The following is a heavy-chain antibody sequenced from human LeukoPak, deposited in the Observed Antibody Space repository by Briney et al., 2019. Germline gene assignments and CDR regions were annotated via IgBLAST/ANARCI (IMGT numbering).Heavy chain of an antibody. CDR3: ARDPVVTATDY. D-gene: IGHD2-21*02. CDR2: INHSGST. J-gene: IGHJ4*02. V-gene: IGHV4-34*01. Sequence: PSETLSLTCAVYGGSFSGYYWSWIRQPPGKGLEWIGEINHSGSTNYNPSLKSRVTISVDTSKNQFSLKLSSVTAADTAVYYCARDPVVTATDYWGQGTPVTVSS. CDR1: GGSFSGYY.